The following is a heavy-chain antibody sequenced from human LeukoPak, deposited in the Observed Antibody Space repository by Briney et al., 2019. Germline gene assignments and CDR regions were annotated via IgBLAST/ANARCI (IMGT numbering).Heavy chain of an antibody. D-gene: IGHD6-19*01. CDR1: GFTFTSSA. CDR2: IVVGSGNT. Sequence: GASVKVSCKASGFTFTSSAVQWVRQARGQRLEWIGWIVVGSGNTNYAQKFQERVTITRDMSTSTAYMELSSLRSDDTAVYYCSINTSSGWYNWYFDLWGRGTLVTVSS. J-gene: IGHJ2*01. CDR3: SINTSSGWYNWYFDL. V-gene: IGHV1-58*01.